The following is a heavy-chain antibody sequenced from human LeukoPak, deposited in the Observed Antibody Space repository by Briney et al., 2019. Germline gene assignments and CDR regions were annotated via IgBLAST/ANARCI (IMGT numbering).Heavy chain of an antibody. CDR2: IKSKTDGGTT. CDR3: AREENWGFDY. Sequence: GGSLRLSCAASGFTFSNAWMSWVRQAPGKGLEWVGRIKSKTDGGTTDYAAPVKGRFTISRDDSKNTLYLQMNSLRAEDTAVYYCAREENWGFDYWGQGTLVTVSS. J-gene: IGHJ4*02. V-gene: IGHV3-15*01. D-gene: IGHD7-27*01. CDR1: GFTFSNAW.